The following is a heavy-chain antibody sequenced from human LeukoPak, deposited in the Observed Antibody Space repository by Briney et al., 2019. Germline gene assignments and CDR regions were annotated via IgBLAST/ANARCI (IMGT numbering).Heavy chain of an antibody. CDR1: GGSISSSSYY. CDR2: IYYSGST. CDR3: ARSGYDFWSGYRPYMDV. V-gene: IGHV4-39*01. J-gene: IGHJ6*03. D-gene: IGHD3-3*01. Sequence: SEILSLTCTVSGGSISSSSYYWGWIRQPPGKGLEWIGSIYYSGSTYYNPSLKSRVTISVDTSKNQFSLKLSSVTAADTAVYYCARSGYDFWSGYRPYMDVWGKGTTVTVSS.